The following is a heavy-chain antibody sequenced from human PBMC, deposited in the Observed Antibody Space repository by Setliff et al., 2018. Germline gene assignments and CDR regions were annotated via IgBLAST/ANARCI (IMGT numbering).Heavy chain of an antibody. J-gene: IGHJ4*02. CDR1: GYTFTNYD. D-gene: IGHD4-17*01. CDR2: MNPNSGNT. V-gene: IGHV1-8*01. CDR3: VRDKGSNYGDNWFDY. Sequence: ASVKVSCKASGYTFTNYDINWVRQATGQGLEWIGWMNPNSGNTGYAQKFQGRVTMTRDTAISTAYMELGSLRAEDTALYYCVRDKGSNYGDNWFDYWGQGTLVTVSS.